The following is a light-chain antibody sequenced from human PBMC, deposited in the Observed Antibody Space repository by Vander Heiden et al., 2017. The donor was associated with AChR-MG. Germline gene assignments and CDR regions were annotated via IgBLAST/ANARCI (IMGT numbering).Light chain of an antibody. V-gene: IGKV3-20*01. CDR1: QRVSNTY. CDR3: QQFVTSPYT. Sequence: DIVLTQSPGTLSLSPGERASFSCRASQRVSNTYLAWYQQKPGQPPRLLIYGPSSRAAGIPDRFNGSGSGTDFTLAISRLEPEDSAVYYCQQFVTSPYTFGQGTKLEI. CDR2: GPS. J-gene: IGKJ2*01.